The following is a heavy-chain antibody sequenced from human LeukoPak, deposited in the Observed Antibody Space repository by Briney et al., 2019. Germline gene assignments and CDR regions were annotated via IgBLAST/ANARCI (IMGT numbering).Heavy chain of an antibody. V-gene: IGHV1-18*01. CDR3: ARVVVSWEIIVTFGRLIGAQDY. Sequence: ASVKVSCKASGYTFSRYGIGWVRQAPGQGLEWMGWISPYNGNTNYAQKFQGRVNMTTDTSTSTVYLDLRSLTSDDTAVYYCARVVVSWEIIVTFGRLIGAQDYWGQGTLVTVSS. CDR2: ISPYNGNT. J-gene: IGHJ4*02. D-gene: IGHD3-16*01. CDR1: GYTFSRYG.